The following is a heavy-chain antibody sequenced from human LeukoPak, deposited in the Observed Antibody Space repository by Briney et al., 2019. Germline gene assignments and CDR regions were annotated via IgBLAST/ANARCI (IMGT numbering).Heavy chain of an antibody. V-gene: IGHV4-34*01. CDR3: ARLYCGGDCYDYFDY. D-gene: IGHD2-21*01. CDR2: INHSGST. Sequence: PSETLSLTCAVYGGSFSGYYWSWIRQPPGKGLEWIGEINHSGSTNYNPSLKSRVTISVDTSKNQFSLKLSSVTAADTAVYCCARLYCGGDCYDYFDYWGQGTLVTVSS. CDR1: GGSFSGYY. J-gene: IGHJ4*02.